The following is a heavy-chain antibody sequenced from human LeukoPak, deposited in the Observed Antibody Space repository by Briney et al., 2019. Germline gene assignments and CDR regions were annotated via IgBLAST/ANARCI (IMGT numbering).Heavy chain of an antibody. CDR1: GFTFTSSV. J-gene: IGHJ6*01. CDR3: AADFWSGYSTSYYYRMDV. CDR2: IVVGSGNT. D-gene: IGHD3-3*01. V-gene: IGHV1-58*02. Sequence: SVKVSCKASGFTFTSSVMQWVRQARGQRLEWIGWIVVGSGNTNYAQKFQERVTITRDMSTSTAYMELSSLRSEDKAVYYCAADFWSGYSTSYYYRMDVWGQETTVTVSS.